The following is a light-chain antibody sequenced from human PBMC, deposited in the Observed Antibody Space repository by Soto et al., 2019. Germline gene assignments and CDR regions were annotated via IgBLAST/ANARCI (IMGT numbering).Light chain of an antibody. Sequence: SYELTQPPSVSVAPGKTARITCGGNNIGSKSVHWYQQKPGQAPVLVIYYDSDRPSGIPERFSGSTSGNTATLTISTVAAGDEADYYCQVWDSGSDHLYVFGTGTKLTVL. CDR1: NIGSKS. J-gene: IGLJ1*01. CDR2: YDS. V-gene: IGLV3-21*04. CDR3: QVWDSGSDHLYV.